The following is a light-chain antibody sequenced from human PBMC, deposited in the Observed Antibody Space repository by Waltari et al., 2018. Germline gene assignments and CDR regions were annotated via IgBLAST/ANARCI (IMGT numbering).Light chain of an antibody. CDR1: SRHVGDYHH. J-gene: IGLJ2*01. Sequence: QSALTQSPAASGSPGQPVTISRSCISRHVGDYHHVSWYQHHPGKAPKVMMYEGSKRPTGLPDRFSGSKPANTASLTVSALPAEDEADYYCSSYAGSNNFVVFGGGTKLTVL. CDR3: SSYAGSNNFVV. CDR2: EGS. V-gene: IGLV2-8*01.